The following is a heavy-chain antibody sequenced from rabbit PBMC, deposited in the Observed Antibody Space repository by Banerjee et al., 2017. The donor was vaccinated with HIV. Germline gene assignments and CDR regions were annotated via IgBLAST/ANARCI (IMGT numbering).Heavy chain of an antibody. J-gene: IGHJ4*01. Sequence: QEQLEESGGGLVKPGGSLTLTCKASGLDFSSSYWICWVRQAPGKGLEWIGCIYTGSGATYYASWVNGRFTISRSTSLNTVDLKMTSLTAADTATHFCAGSLVDNANLWGPGTLVTVS. CDR1: GLDFSSSYW. V-gene: IGHV1S43*01. CDR3: AGSLVDNANL. D-gene: IGHD3-3*01. CDR2: IYTGSGAT.